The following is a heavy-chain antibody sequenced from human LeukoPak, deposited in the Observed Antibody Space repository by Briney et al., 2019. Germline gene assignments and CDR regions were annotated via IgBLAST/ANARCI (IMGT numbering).Heavy chain of an antibody. CDR3: ARVVLDHYYDSSGYLGTLDY. CDR1: GYTFTSYG. Sequence: ASVKVSCKASGYTFTSYGISWVRQAPGQGLEWMGWISAYNGNTNHAQKLQGRVTMTTDTSTSTAYMELRGLRSDDTAVYYCARVVLDHYYDSSGYLGTLDYWGQGTLVTVSS. D-gene: IGHD3-22*01. CDR2: ISAYNGNT. V-gene: IGHV1-18*01. J-gene: IGHJ4*02.